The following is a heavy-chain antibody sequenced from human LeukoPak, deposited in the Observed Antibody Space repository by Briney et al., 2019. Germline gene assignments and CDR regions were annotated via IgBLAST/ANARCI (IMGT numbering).Heavy chain of an antibody. V-gene: IGHV1-3*01. J-gene: IGHJ4*02. CDR3: ARLTNTWTPFDY. CDR1: GYTFTDYS. D-gene: IGHD1-1*01. Sequence: GASVKVSCKASGYTFTDYSMHWVRQAPGQRLEWRGRINAGNGNTYYSQKFQGRVTITRDTSASTAHMELSSLRSEDTAVYFCARLTNTWTPFDYWGQGTLVTVSS. CDR2: INAGNGNT.